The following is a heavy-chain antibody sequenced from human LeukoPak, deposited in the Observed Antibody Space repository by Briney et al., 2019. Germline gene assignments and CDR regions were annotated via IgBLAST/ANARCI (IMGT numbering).Heavy chain of an antibody. CDR3: ARGLEVVVPAGYSDY. D-gene: IGHD2-2*01. CDR2: INSDGSST. V-gene: IGHV3-74*01. CDR1: GFTFSSYW. J-gene: IGHJ4*02. Sequence: GGSLRLSCAASGFTFSSYWMHWVRQAPGKGLVWVSRINSDGSSTSYADSVRGRFTISRDNAKNTLYLQMSSLRAEDTAVYYCARGLEVVVPAGYSDYWGQGTLVTVSS.